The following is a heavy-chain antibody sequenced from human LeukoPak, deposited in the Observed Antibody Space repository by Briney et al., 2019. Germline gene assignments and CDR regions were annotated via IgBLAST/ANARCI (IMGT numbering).Heavy chain of an antibody. CDR3: ARDHLRYDSYYYYYGMDV. Sequence: SETLSLTCTVSGGSISSGDYYWSWIRQPPGKGLEWIGYIYYSGSTYYNPSLKSRVTISVDTSKNQFSLKLSSVTAADTAVYYCARDHLRYDSYYYYYGMDVWGQGTTVTVSS. D-gene: IGHD1-1*01. CDR1: GGSISSGDYY. V-gene: IGHV4-30-4*01. J-gene: IGHJ6*02. CDR2: IYYSGST.